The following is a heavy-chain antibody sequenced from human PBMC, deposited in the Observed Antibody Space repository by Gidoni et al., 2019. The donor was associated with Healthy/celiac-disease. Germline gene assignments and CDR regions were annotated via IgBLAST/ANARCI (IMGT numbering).Heavy chain of an antibody. CDR1: GGSFSGYS. V-gene: IGHV4-34*01. J-gene: IGHJ5*02. CDR2: INHSGST. Sequence: QVQLQQWGAGLLKPSETLSLTCAVYGGSFSGYSWGWIRQPPGKGLEWIGEINHSGSTNYNPSLKSRVTISVDTSKNQFSLKLSSVTAADTAVYYCARGRDIVLMVYGSWFDPWGQGTLVTVSS. CDR3: ARGRDIVLMVYGSWFDP. D-gene: IGHD2-8*01.